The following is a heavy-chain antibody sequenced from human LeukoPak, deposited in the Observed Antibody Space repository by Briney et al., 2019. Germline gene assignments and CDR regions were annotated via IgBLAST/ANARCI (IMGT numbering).Heavy chain of an antibody. CDR3: ARGRHGETTFRDYYYGLDV. V-gene: IGHV4-59*01. D-gene: IGHD4-11*01. CDR1: GGSLSNYY. CDR2: IYYCGTT. Sequence: SEPLSLTCSVSGGSLSNYYWRWIRQPPGKGLEWVGYIYYCGTTNYNPSLKSRVTISVDTSKNQFSLNLSSVTAADTAVYYCARGRHGETTFRDYYYGLDVWGQGTTVTVSS. J-gene: IGHJ6*02.